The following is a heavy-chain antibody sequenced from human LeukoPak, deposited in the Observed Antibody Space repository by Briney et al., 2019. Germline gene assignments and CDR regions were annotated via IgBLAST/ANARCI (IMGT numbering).Heavy chain of an antibody. CDR1: GFTFSSYG. D-gene: IGHD2-2*02. V-gene: IGHV3-30*18. J-gene: IGHJ4*02. CDR2: ISYDGSNK. CDR3: AKGRTLIVVVPAAILGDY. Sequence: GRSLRLSCAASGFTFSSYGMHWVRQAPGKGLEWVAVISYDGSNKYYADSVKGRFTISRDNSKNTLYLQMNSLRAEDTAVYYCAKGRTLIVVVPAAILGDYWGQGTLVTVSS.